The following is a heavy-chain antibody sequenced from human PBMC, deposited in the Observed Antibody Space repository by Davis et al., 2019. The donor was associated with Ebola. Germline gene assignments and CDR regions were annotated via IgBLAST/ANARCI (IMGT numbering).Heavy chain of an antibody. V-gene: IGHV1-8*02. CDR3: ARGGMIAAAVLYYYYGMDV. CDR2: MNPNSGNT. J-gene: IGHJ6*04. CDR1: GYTFTGYY. Sequence: ASVKVSCKASGYTFTGYYMHWVRQATGQGLEWMGWMNPNSGNTGYAQKFQGRVTMTRNTSISTAYMELSSLRSEDTAVYYCARGGMIAAAVLYYYYGMDVWGKGTTVTVSS. D-gene: IGHD6-13*01.